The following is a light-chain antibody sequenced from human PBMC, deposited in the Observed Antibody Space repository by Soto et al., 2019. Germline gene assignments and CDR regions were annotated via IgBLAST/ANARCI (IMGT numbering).Light chain of an antibody. J-gene: IGKJ4*01. Sequence: DIVMTQSPLSLPVTPGEPASISCRSSQSLLHSNGYNYLDWYLQKPGQSPQLLIYLGSNRSSGVPDRFSGSGSGTDFTLKISRVEAEDVGVYYCMQALQTQDLTFGGGTKVEIK. CDR2: LGS. V-gene: IGKV2-28*01. CDR3: MQALQTQDLT. CDR1: QSLLHSNGYNY.